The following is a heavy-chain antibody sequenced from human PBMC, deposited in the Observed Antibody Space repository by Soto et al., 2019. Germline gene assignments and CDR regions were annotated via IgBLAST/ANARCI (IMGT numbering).Heavy chain of an antibody. Sequence: ASVKVSCKASGYTFASYAMHWVRQAPGQRLEWMGWINAGNGNTKYSQKFQGRVTITRDTSASTAYMELSSLRSEDTAVYYCARGTVVTHFDYWGQGTLVTVSS. D-gene: IGHD2-15*01. CDR2: INAGNGNT. CDR1: GYTFASYA. V-gene: IGHV1-3*01. CDR3: ARGTVVTHFDY. J-gene: IGHJ4*02.